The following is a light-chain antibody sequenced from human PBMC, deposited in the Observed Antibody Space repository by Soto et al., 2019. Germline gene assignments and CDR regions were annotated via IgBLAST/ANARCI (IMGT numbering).Light chain of an antibody. Sequence: AIRMTQSPSSLSASTGDRVTITCRASQGISSYLAWYQQKPGKAPKLLIYAASTLQRGVPSRFSGSGSGTDVTLTISCLQSEDFATYYCQQYYSYPRTFGQGTKVDIK. CDR2: AAS. CDR3: QQYYSYPRT. V-gene: IGKV1-8*01. CDR1: QGISSY. J-gene: IGKJ1*01.